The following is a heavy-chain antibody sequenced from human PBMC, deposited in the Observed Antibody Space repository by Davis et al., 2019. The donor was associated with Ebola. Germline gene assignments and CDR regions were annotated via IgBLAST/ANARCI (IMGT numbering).Heavy chain of an antibody. CDR3: AKENIVATMDWLYYYYYYGMDV. CDR2: ISYDGSNK. D-gene: IGHD5-12*01. J-gene: IGHJ6*04. V-gene: IGHV3-30*18. Sequence: GESLKISCAASGFTFSSYGMHWVRQAPGKGLEWVAVISYDGSNKYYADSVKGRFTISRDNSKNTLYLQMNSLRAEDTAVYYCAKENIVATMDWLYYYYYYGMDVWGKGTTVTVSS. CDR1: GFTFSSYG.